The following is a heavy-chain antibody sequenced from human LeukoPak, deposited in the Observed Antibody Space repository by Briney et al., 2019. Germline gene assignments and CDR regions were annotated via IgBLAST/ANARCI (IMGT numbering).Heavy chain of an antibody. D-gene: IGHD2-2*01. CDR1: GFTFSGSA. CDR2: IRSKANSYAT. J-gene: IGHJ6*03. Sequence: GGSLRLSCAASGFTFSGSAMHWVRQASGKGLEWVGRIRSKANSYATAYAASVKGRFTISRDDSKNTAYLQMNSLKTEDTAVYYCTLLEYCSSTSCGQNHYYYYYMDVWGKGTTVTVSS. V-gene: IGHV3-73*01. CDR3: TLLEYCSSTSCGQNHYYYYYMDV.